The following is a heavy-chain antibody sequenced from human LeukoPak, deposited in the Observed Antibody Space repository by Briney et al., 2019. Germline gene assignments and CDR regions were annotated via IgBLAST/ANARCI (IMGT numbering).Heavy chain of an antibody. V-gene: IGHV3-30-3*01. CDR3: AVTMSGSFAI. D-gene: IGHD3-22*01. J-gene: IGHJ3*02. CDR2: ISYDGSNK. Sequence: GRSLRLSCAASGFTFSSYAMHWVRQAPGKGLEWVAVISYDGSNKYYADSVKGRFTISRDNSKNTLYLQMNSLRAEDTAVYYCAVTMSGSFAIWGQGTMVTVSS. CDR1: GFTFSSYA.